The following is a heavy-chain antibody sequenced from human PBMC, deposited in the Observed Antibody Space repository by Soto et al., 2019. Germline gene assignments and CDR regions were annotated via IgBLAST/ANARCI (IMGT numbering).Heavy chain of an antibody. Sequence: SETLSLTCAVYGGSFSGYYWSWIRQPPGKGLEWIGEINHSGRTNYNPSLKSRVTISVDTSKNQFSLKLSSVTAADTAVYYCARVSRWLQGSYYYYGMDVWGQGTTVTVSS. J-gene: IGHJ6*02. V-gene: IGHV4-34*01. CDR1: GGSFSGYY. CDR2: INHSGRT. CDR3: ARVSRWLQGSYYYYGMDV. D-gene: IGHD5-12*01.